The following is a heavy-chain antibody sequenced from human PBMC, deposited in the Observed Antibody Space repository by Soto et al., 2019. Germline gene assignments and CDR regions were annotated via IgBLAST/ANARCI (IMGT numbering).Heavy chain of an antibody. CDR3: ARARYSSGAISYTHH. CDR2: INHTGDT. Sequence: PSETLSLTCAVSGGSFSGYYWSWVRQTPGKGLEWIGDINHTGDTNYNPSLKSRVMISVDTAKTQFSLNVTSVTAADTAVYYCARARYSSGAISYTHHWGQRTLVTVSS. V-gene: IGHV4-34*01. CDR1: GGSFSGYY. D-gene: IGHD3-22*01. J-gene: IGHJ1*01.